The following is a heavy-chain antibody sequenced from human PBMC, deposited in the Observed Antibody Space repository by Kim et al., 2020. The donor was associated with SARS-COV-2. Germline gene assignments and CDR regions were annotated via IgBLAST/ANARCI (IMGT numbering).Heavy chain of an antibody. Sequence: SETLSLTCTVSGGSISSYYWSWIRQPPGKGLEWIGYIYYSGSTNYNPSLKSRVTISVDTSKNQFSLKLSSVTAADTAVYYCARDRVVVPAANGDYYYYGMDVWGQGTTVTVSS. CDR1: GGSISSYY. CDR3: ARDRVVVPAANGDYYYYGMDV. V-gene: IGHV4-59*01. D-gene: IGHD2-2*01. J-gene: IGHJ6*02. CDR2: IYYSGST.